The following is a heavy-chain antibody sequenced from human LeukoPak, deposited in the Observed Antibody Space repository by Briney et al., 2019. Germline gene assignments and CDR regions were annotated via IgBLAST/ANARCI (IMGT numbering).Heavy chain of an antibody. CDR3: ARDAYCTSASCRRDFDS. D-gene: IGHD2-2*01. J-gene: IGHJ4*02. V-gene: IGHV3-23*01. CDR2: ISGSGYNT. CDR1: GFTFSSYA. Sequence: SGGSLRLSCAVSGFTFSSYAISWVRQAPGTGLQWVSAISGSGYNTYYAASVKGRFTISRDNSKSTLYLQMDSLRAEDTAVYYCARDAYCTSASCRRDFDSWGQGTLVTVSS.